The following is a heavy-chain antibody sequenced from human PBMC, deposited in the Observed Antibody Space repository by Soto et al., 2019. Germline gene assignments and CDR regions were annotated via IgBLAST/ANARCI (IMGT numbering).Heavy chain of an antibody. CDR3: ARGDGRYSTVYFDY. CDR2: ISAYNGNT. V-gene: IGHV1-18*01. J-gene: IGHJ4*02. D-gene: IGHD1-26*01. CDR1: AYTFTSYG. Sequence: QVQLVQSGAEVKKPGASVKVSCKTSAYTFTSYGISWVRQAPGQGLEWMGWISAYNGNTNYAQKLQGRVTMTTDTSTSTAYMALRTLRSDDTAVYYCARGDGRYSTVYFDYWGQGTLVPVSS.